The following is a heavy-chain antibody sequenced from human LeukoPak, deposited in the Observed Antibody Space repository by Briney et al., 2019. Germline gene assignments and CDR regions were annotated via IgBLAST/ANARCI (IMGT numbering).Heavy chain of an antibody. D-gene: IGHD6-19*01. V-gene: IGHV3-23*01. CDR3: AKDGSLWGYSSGYYVY. CDR2: ISGSGGKT. CDR1: GVNFSNYA. J-gene: IGHJ4*02. Sequence: GGSPSLSCSAPGVNFSNYAMSWVRQAPGKGLEWVSAISGSGGKTYYEDSVKGRFTISRDNSKNTVYLQMNSLRAEDTAVYFCAKDGSLWGYSSGYYVYWGQGALVTVSS.